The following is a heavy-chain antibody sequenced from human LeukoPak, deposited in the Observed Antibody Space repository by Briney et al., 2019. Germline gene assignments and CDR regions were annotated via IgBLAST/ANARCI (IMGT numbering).Heavy chain of an antibody. V-gene: IGHV3-9*01. CDR2: ISWNSGST. D-gene: IGHD6-13*01. CDR1: GFTFDDYA. J-gene: IGHJ4*02. Sequence: GRSLRLSCAASGFTFDDYAMHWVRRAPGKGLEWVSGISWNSGSTGYVDSVKGRFTISRDNPKNSLYLQMNSLRAEDTALYFCAKDIKRSGISAAAHYWGQGTLVTVSS. CDR3: AKDIKRSGISAAAHY.